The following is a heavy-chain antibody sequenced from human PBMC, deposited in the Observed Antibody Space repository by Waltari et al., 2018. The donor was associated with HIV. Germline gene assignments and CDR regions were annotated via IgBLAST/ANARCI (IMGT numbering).Heavy chain of an antibody. CDR3: AKDLWDLTVIRGAFWFDP. D-gene: IGHD1-20*01. Sequence: EVRLFESGGVLVQPGGSLRPSCAAPGFPFSYFPIPWVRQAPGKGLQWVSTISSNGITAYHADSVKGRFTISRDNSKNTLSLQMKSLRVEDTALYFCAKDLWDLTVIRGAFWFDPWGQGTLVTVSS. CDR1: GFPFSYFP. V-gene: IGHV3-23*01. CDR2: ISSNGITA. J-gene: IGHJ5*02.